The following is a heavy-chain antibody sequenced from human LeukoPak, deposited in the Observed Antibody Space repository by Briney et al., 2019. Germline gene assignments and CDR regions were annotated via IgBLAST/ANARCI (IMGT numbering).Heavy chain of an antibody. CDR2: IYSGGST. J-gene: IGHJ4*02. Sequence: GGSLTLSCADTGFTVSNTYMNWVCQAPGKKMEWVSTIYSGGSTYYEDSVKGRFTVSRDTSKNTLYLQMNRLRPEYTAMYYCARDLRLKWFFDYWGQGTLVTVSS. CDR1: GFTVSNTY. D-gene: IGHD3-16*01. V-gene: IGHV3-66*02. CDR3: ARDLRLKWFFDY.